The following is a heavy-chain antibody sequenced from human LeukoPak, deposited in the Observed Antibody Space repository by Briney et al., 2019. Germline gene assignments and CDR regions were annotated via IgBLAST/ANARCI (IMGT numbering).Heavy chain of an antibody. Sequence: GGSLRLSCAAPGIPFSSFGMHWLRQAPGKGLEWVACIWYDGSNKYYADSAKGRVTISRDNSKNTLYLQMNSLTAEDTAVYYCARDGTVTAGPFDHWGGGTLVTVSS. J-gene: IGHJ5*02. V-gene: IGHV3-33*01. CDR3: ARDGTVTAGPFDH. CDR1: GIPFSSFG. CDR2: IWYDGSNK. D-gene: IGHD4-17*01.